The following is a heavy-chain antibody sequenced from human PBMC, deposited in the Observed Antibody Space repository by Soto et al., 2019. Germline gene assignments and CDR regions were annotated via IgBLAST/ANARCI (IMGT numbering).Heavy chain of an antibody. CDR1: GGTFSSYT. Sequence: QVQLVQSGAEVKKPGSSVKVSCKASGGTFSSYTISWVRQAPGQVLEWMGRLIPILGIANYAQKFQGRVTITADKSTSTAYMELSSLRAEDTAVYYGARQTGVMGSSSPAGYWGQGTLVPVSS. D-gene: IGHD6-13*01. CDR2: LIPILGIA. J-gene: IGHJ4*02. V-gene: IGHV1-69*02. CDR3: ARQTGVMGSSSPAGY.